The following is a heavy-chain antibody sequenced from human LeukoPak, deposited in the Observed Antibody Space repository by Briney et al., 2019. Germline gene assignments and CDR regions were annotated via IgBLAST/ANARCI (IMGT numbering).Heavy chain of an antibody. J-gene: IGHJ4*02. CDR2: IKRDGSAK. CDR1: GFTFSSYW. Sequence: GGSLRLSCAASGFTFSSYWMTWVRQAPGKGLEWVANIKRDGSAKYYVDSVKGRFTISRDNAKNSLYLQMNSLRVEDTAVYYCAKVAKYYYGSETYYFFEHWGQGTPVTASS. V-gene: IGHV3-7*01. D-gene: IGHD3-10*01. CDR3: AKVAKYYYGSETYYFFEH.